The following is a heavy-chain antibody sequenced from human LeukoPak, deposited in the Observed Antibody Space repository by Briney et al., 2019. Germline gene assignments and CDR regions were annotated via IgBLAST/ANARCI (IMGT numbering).Heavy chain of an antibody. V-gene: IGHV4-34*01. CDR3: ASLRIQLWLDRFDP. Sequence: SETLSLTCAVYGGSFSGYYWSWIRQPPGKGLGWIGEINHSGSTNYNPSLKSRVTISVDTSKNQFSLKLSSVTAADTAVYYCASLRIQLWLDRFDPWGQGTLVTVSS. CDR2: INHSGST. D-gene: IGHD5-18*01. CDR1: GGSFSGYY. J-gene: IGHJ5*02.